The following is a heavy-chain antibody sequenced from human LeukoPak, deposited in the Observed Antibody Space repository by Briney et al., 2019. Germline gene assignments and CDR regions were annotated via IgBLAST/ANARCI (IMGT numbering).Heavy chain of an antibody. J-gene: IGHJ4*02. D-gene: IGHD5-12*01. V-gene: IGHV3-21*01. CDR3: ARDTSGQD. CDR2: ITSSGAYK. CDR1: GXTFSSYS. Sequence: GGSLRLSCAASGXTFSSYSMNWVRQAPGKGLEWVSSITSSGAYKNYADSVKGRFTISRDSAKNSLYLQMNSLRAEDTAVYYCARDTSGQDWGQGTLVTVSS.